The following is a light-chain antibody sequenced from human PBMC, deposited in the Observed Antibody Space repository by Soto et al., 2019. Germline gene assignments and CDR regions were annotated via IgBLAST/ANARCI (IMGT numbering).Light chain of an antibody. J-gene: IGKJ1*01. V-gene: IGKV1-6*01. CDR2: ATS. CDR3: IQDFISPLT. CDR1: QGIRGD. Sequence: AIQMTQSPSSLSASLGDRVTITCRASQGIRGDLGWYQQKPGKAHKLLISATSTLQSGVPSRFSGRGSGTNFTLTISSLQPEDFATYYCIQDFISPLTVGQGTKVEL.